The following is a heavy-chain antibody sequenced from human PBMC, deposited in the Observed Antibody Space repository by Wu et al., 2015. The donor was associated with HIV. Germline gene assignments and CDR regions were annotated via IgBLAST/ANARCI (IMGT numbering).Heavy chain of an antibody. CDR3: ARVAFYSPDLAAADDVFDI. V-gene: IGHV1-18*01. Sequence: QVQLVQSGGDVKKSGASVKVSCKASGYTFITHAITWVRQAPGQRPEWMGWINTNNGYTKYAQKFQDRLSLTTDTSATTAYMELRSLRSDDTAVYYCARVAFYSPDLAAADDVFDIWGQGTMVTVSS. D-gene: IGHD6-13*01. CDR1: GYTFITHA. J-gene: IGHJ3*02. CDR2: INTNNGYT.